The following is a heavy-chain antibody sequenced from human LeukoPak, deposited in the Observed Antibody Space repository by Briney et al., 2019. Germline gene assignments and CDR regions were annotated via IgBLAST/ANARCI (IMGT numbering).Heavy chain of an antibody. CDR1: VGTFSSYA. CDR2: IIPIFGTA. V-gene: IGHV1-69*13. D-gene: IGHD3-10*01. CDR3: ARLYYYGSGSYYPPYYYYGMDV. J-gene: IGHJ6*02. Sequence: SVKVSCKASVGTFSSYAISWVRQAPGQGLEWMGGIIPIFGTANYAQKFQGRVTITADESTSTAYMELSSLRSEDTAVYYCARLYYYGSGSYYPPYYYYGMDVWGQGTTVTVSS.